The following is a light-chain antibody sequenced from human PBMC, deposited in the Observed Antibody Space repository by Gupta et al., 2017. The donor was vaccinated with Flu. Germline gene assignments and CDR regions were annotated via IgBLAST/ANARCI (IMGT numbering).Light chain of an antibody. V-gene: IGKV2-28*01. CDR2: LGS. CDR3: MQALQTPLLT. J-gene: IGKJ4*01. CDR1: QSLLHSNGYNY. Sequence: DIVMTQSPLSLPVTPGAPASISCRSSQSLLHSNGYNYLDWYLQKPGQSPQLLIYLGSNRASGVPDRFSGSGSGTDFTLKISRVEAEDVGVYYRMQALQTPLLTFGGGTKVEIK.